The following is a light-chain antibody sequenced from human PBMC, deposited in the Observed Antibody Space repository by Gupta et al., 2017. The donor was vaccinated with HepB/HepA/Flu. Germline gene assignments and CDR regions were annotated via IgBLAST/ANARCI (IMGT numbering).Light chain of an antibody. V-gene: IGLV2-14*03. CDR3: SSYTSSSANYV. CDR2: DVS. CDR1: SSDVGGYNY. Sequence: QSALTQPASVSGSPGQSITISCTGTSSDVGGYNYGSWYKQHPGKTPKLMIYDVSIRPSGVSNRFSGSKSGNTASLTISGLQAEDEADYYCSSYTSSSANYVFGTGTKVTVL. J-gene: IGLJ1*01.